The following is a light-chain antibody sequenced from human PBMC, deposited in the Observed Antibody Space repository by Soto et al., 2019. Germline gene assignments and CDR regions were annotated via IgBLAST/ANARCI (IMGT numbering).Light chain of an antibody. Sequence: QSALTQPASVSGSPGQSMTISCTGTSSDVGGYNLVSWYQHHPGKAPKLMIYDVTRRPSGVSDRFSGSKSGNTASLTISGLQAEDEADYHCSSYTSSTTLVVFGGGTKLTVL. CDR3: SSYTSSTTLVV. CDR1: SSDVGGYNL. J-gene: IGLJ2*01. CDR2: DVT. V-gene: IGLV2-14*03.